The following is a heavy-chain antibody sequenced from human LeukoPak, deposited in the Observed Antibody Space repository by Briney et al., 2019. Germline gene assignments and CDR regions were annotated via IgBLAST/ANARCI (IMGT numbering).Heavy chain of an antibody. J-gene: IGHJ5*02. Sequence: SETLSLTCTVSGDSSSNYYWSWIRQPPGKGLEWIGYIYYSGSTNYNPSLKSRVTISVDTSKNQFSLRLSSVTAADTAVYNCARGTAVAGTWGQGTLVTVSS. CDR2: IYYSGST. CDR3: ARGTAVAGT. V-gene: IGHV4-59*01. CDR1: GDSSSNYY. D-gene: IGHD6-19*01.